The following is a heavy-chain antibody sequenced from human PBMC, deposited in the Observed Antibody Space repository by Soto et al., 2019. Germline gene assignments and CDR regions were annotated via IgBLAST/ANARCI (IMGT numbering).Heavy chain of an antibody. V-gene: IGHV3-48*03. Sequence: EIQLVESGGGLVQPGGSLRLSCEASASAFINFEMNWVRQAPGKGLEWVSYISGSGSVKYYADSVKGRFTISRDNSKRSPFLQMDSLSVDDQGVYYCARVSTWLFDPWGQGTLVSVAS. CDR3: ARVSTWLFDP. CDR2: ISGSGSVK. J-gene: IGHJ5*02. D-gene: IGHD3-9*01. CDR1: ASAFINFE.